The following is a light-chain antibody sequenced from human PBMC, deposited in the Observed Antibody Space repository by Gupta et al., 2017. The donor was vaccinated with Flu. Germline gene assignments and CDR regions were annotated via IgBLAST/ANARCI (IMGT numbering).Light chain of an antibody. J-gene: IGLJ3*02. CDR2: DDT. V-gene: IGLV3-21*02. CDR3: QVWDRRSDHRV. Sequence: SFVLTQPPSVSVAPGQTATITCGGNNIGSESVHWYQQKPGQAPVMVLYDDTDRPSGIPERFSGSKSGNTATLTITRVEGGDEADFYCQVWDRRSDHRVFGGGTKLTVL. CDR1: NIGSES.